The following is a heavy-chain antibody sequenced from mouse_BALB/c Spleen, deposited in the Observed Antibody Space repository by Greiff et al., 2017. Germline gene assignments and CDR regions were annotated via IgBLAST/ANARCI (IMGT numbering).Heavy chain of an antibody. CDR3: ASNQFYYGYPLLGPMDD. V-gene: IGHV1-18*01. D-gene: IGHD2-2*01. Sequence: EVQLQQSGPELVKPWASVTISCTASGYTFTDYIIDWVQQSPGQGLEWLGDIYPYNGGTIYNQEFKGKATLTVDNSSSTAYMELRSLTSEDTAVYYCASNQFYYGYPLLGPMDDWGQGTTVTVSS. CDR2: IYPYNGGT. CDR1: GYTFTDYI. J-gene: IGHJ4*01.